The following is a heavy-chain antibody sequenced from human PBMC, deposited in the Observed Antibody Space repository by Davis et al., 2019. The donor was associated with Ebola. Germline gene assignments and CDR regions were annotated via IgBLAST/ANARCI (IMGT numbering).Heavy chain of an antibody. D-gene: IGHD6-19*01. CDR2: INPSGGST. CDR3: ARDGAVAKLFDY. V-gene: IGHV1-46*01. Sequence: ASVKVSCKASGYRFINYYMHWVRQAPGQGLEWMGIINPSGGSTSYAQKFQGRVTITRDTSTSTVYMELSSLRSEDTAVYYCARDGAVAKLFDYWGQGTLVTVSS. CDR1: GYRFINYY. J-gene: IGHJ4*02.